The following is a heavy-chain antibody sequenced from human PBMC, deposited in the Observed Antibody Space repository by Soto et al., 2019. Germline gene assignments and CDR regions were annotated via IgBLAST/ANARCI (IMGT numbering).Heavy chain of an antibody. CDR2: IYYSGST. CDR3: SKLNFDWLNLFDP. V-gene: IGHV4-59*01. Sequence: SETLSLTCTFSGGSISSYYWSWIRQPPGKGLEWIGYIYYSGSTNYNPSLKSRVTISVDTSKTQFSLKLSSVTAADTAVYFCSKLNFDWLNLFDPWGQGTLVTVSS. CDR1: GGSISSYY. J-gene: IGHJ5*02. D-gene: IGHD3-9*01.